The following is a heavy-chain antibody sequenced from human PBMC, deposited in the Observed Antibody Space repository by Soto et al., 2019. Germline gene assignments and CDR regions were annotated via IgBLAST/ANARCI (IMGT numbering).Heavy chain of an antibody. CDR1: GFTCSSYS. Sequence: GGSLRISCAASGFTCSSYSMNWVRQAPGKGLEWVSSISSSSSYIYYADSVKGRFTISRDNAKNSLYLQMNSLRAEDTAVYYCARDPPSVAVGDYYYYGMDVQGQGTTVPASS. J-gene: IGHJ6*02. D-gene: IGHD1-26*01. CDR3: ARDPPSVAVGDYYYYGMDV. CDR2: ISSSSSYI. V-gene: IGHV3-21*01.